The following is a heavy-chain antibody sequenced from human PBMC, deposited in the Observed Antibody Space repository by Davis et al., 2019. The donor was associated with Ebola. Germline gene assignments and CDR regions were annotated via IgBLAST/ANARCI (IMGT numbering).Heavy chain of an antibody. V-gene: IGHV4-39*01. CDR3: ARVGGRDGYILDY. Sequence: PSETLSLTCTVSGDSVSSSSCYWAWIRQSPGKGLEWIGSIYSSANTYYNPSLKSRLTISADTAKNQFSLKLSSVTAADTAVYYCARVGGRDGYILDYWGQGTLVTVSS. D-gene: IGHD5-24*01. CDR2: IYSSANT. CDR1: GDSVSSSSCY. J-gene: IGHJ4*02.